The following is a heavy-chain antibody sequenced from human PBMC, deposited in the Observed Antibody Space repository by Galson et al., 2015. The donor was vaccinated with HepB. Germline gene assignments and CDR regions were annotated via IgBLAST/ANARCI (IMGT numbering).Heavy chain of an antibody. CDR1: GFTFSSFW. V-gene: IGHV3-7*01. J-gene: IGHJ2*01. CDR3: ARESAIWSFEL. CDR2: IREDGSEK. Sequence: SLRLSCAASGFTFSSFWMSWVRQAPGKGLEWVADIREDGSEKYYVDSVKGRFTITRDNAKNSQYLQMNSLRAEDTAVYYGARESAIWSFELWGRGTLVTVSS.